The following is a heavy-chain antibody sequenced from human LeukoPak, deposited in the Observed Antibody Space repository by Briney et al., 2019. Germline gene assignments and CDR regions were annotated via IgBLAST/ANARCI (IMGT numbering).Heavy chain of an antibody. V-gene: IGHV4-39*01. CDR1: AASISSSGYS. CDR3: ARHGLIASGWSHWFDP. J-gene: IGHJ5*02. D-gene: IGHD6-13*01. Sequence: TASETLSLTCSVSAASISSSGYSWGWIRQPPGKGLEWIRTMHYSGYTYYSPSLKSRVTIYVDASKNQFSLKLSSMTAADTAVYYCARHGLIASGWSHWFDPWGQGTLVTVSS. CDR2: MHYSGYT.